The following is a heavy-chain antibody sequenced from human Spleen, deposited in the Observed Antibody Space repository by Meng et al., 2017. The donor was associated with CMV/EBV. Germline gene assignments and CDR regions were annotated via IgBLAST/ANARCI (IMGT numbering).Heavy chain of an antibody. V-gene: IGHV3-30*19. D-gene: IGHD3-22*01. CDR1: GFTFSSSA. CDR3: ARTGYYYDSSSYYQIDY. CDR2: TSYDGSDK. J-gene: IGHJ4*02. Sequence: GESLKISCAASGFTFSSSAMHWVRQAPGKGLEWVAVTSYDGSDKYHAESVKGRFSISRDNFKNRLYLQMDSLRTEDTAVYYCARTGYYYDSSSYYQIDYWGQGTLVTVSS.